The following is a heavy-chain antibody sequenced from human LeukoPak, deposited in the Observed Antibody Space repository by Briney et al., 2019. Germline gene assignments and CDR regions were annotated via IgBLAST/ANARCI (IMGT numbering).Heavy chain of an antibody. J-gene: IGHJ6*03. CDR1: GYTFTDYY. V-gene: IGHV1-2*02. CDR3: ARDPFTDYYYYMDV. CDR2: INPNSGGT. Sequence: ASVKVSCKASGYTFTDYYIHWVRQAPGQGLECVGWINPNSGGTNYAQKFQGRVTMTRDTSISTAYMELSSLRSEDTAVYYCARDPFTDYYYYMDVWGKGTTVTVSS.